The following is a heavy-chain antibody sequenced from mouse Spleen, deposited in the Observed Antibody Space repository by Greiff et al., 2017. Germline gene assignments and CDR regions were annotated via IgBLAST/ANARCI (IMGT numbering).Heavy chain of an antibody. CDR2: IRLKSDNYAT. CDR3: TDGYYAMDY. CDR1: GFTFSNYW. Sequence: EVKLVESGGGLVQPGGSMKLSCVASGFTFSNYWMNWVRQAPEKGLEWVAQIRLKSDNYATHYAESVKGWFTISRDDSKSSVYLQMNNLRAEDTGIYYCTDGYYAMDYWGQGTSVTVSS. V-gene: IGHV6-3*01. J-gene: IGHJ4*01.